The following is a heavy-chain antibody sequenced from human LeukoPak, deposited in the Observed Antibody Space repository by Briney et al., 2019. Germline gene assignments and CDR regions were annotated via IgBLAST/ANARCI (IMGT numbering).Heavy chain of an antibody. Sequence: GESLKISCKASGYGFTSYWIGWVRQMPGKGLEWMGIIYPGDSDTRYSPSFQGQVTISADKSTNTAYLQWSSLKASDTAIYYCARRYTESRGNWFDPWGQGTLVTVSS. CDR1: GYGFTSYW. J-gene: IGHJ5*02. V-gene: IGHV5-51*01. CDR2: IYPGDSDT. CDR3: ARRYTESRGNWFDP. D-gene: IGHD2-2*02.